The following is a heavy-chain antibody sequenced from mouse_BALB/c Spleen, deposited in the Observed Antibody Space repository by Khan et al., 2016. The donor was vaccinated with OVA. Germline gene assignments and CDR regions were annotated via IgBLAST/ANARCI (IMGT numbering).Heavy chain of an antibody. J-gene: IGHJ4*01. Sequence: QMQLEESGPGLVAPSQSLSITCTISGFSLTNYGVHWVRQPPGKGLAWLVVIWNDGNTAYNSALKSRLTISKDNSKSQVFLKMNSLQTDDTAMYFCARQPYYHYNIMDYWGQGTSVTVSS. V-gene: IGHV2-6-1*01. CDR1: GFSLTNYG. D-gene: IGHD2-10*01. CDR2: IWNDGNT. CDR3: ARQPYYHYNIMDY.